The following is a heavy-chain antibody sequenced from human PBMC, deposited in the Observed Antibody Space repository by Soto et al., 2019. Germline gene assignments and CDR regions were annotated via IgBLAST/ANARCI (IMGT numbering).Heavy chain of an antibody. CDR1: GFTFSSYG. CDR3: AREMVRGVIKNYFDY. Sequence: GGSLRLSCAASGFTFSSYGMHWVRQAPGKGLEWVAVIWYDGSNKYYADSVKGRFTISRDNSKNTLYLQMNSLRAEDTAVYYCAREMVRGVIKNYFDYWGQGTLVTVSS. CDR2: IWYDGSNK. J-gene: IGHJ4*02. V-gene: IGHV3-33*01. D-gene: IGHD3-10*01.